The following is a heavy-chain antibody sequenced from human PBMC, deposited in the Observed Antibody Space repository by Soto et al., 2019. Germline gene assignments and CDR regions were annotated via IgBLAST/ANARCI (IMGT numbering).Heavy chain of an antibody. J-gene: IGHJ4*02. CDR3: AHSTPLYSGSYWDY. CDR2: IYWDDDK. V-gene: IGHV2-5*02. CDR1: GFSLSTSAVG. Sequence: QITLKESGPTLVKPTQTLTLTCTFSGFSLSTSAVGVGWIRQPPGKALEWLAVIYWDDDKRYSPSLKSRLTITKDTSKNQVVLTMTNIDPVDTATYYCAHSTPLYSGSYWDYWGQGTLVTVSS. D-gene: IGHD1-26*01.